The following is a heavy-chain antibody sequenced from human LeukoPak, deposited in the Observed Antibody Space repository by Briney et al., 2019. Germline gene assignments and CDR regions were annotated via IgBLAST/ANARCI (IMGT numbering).Heavy chain of an antibody. CDR3: AREDSSSWSYYYYYGMDV. D-gene: IGHD6-13*01. CDR1: GFTFSSYW. CDR2: IKQDGGEK. Sequence: GGSLRLSCAASGFTFSSYWMSWVRQAPGKGLEWVANIKQDGGEKYYVDSVKGRFTISRDNAKNSLYLQMNSLRAEDTAVYYCAREDSSSWSYYYYYGMDVWGQGTTVTVSS. V-gene: IGHV3-7*01. J-gene: IGHJ6*02.